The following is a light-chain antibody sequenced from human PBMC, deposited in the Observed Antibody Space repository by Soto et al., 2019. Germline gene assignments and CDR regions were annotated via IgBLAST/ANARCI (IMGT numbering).Light chain of an antibody. CDR1: SSDVGSYNL. J-gene: IGLJ2*01. Sequence: QSALTQPASVSGSPGQSITISCTGTSSDVGSYNLVSWYQQHPGKAPKLMIYEGSKRPSGVSNRFSGSKSGNTASLTISGLQAEDEVDYYCCSYAGSSTPVVFGGGTQLTVL. CDR3: CSYAGSSTPVV. V-gene: IGLV2-23*01. CDR2: EGS.